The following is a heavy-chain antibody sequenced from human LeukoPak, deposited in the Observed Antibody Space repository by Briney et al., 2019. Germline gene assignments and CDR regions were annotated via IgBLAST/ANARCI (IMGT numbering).Heavy chain of an antibody. CDR3: ARDIVGDFDLDY. J-gene: IGHJ4*02. CDR2: ISVYSGDT. CDR1: GYTFDSHG. D-gene: IGHD2-21*02. Sequence: ASVKVSCEASGYTFDSHGISWLRQAPGQGLEWMGWISVYSGDTNYAQKVQGRVTMTTDTSTSTAYMELRSLTSDDTAVYFCARDIVGDFDLDYWGQGTLVTVSS. V-gene: IGHV1-18*01.